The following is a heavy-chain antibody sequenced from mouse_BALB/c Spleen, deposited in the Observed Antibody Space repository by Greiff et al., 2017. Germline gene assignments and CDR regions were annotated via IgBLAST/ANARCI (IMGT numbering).Heavy chain of an antibody. CDR3: ARGVYDYAGYWYFDV. J-gene: IGHJ1*01. V-gene: IGHV5-17*02. D-gene: IGHD2-4*01. Sequence: EVKLMESGGGLVQPGGSRKLSCAASGFTFSSFGMHWVRQAPEKGLEWVAYISSGSSTIYYADTVKGRFTISRDNPKNTLFLQMTSLRSEDTAMYYCARGVYDYAGYWYFDVWGAGTTVTVSS. CDR1: GFTFSSFG. CDR2: ISSGSSTI.